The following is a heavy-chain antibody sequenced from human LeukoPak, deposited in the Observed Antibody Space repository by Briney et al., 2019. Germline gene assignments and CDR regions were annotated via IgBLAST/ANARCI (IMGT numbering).Heavy chain of an antibody. Sequence: ASVKVSCKASGCTFTGYYMHWVRQAPGQGLEWMGWINPNSGGTNYAQKFQGRVTMTRDTSISTAYMELSRLRSDDTAVYYCARGGSSGWSPFDYWGQGTLVTVSS. D-gene: IGHD6-19*01. CDR3: ARGGSSGWSPFDY. V-gene: IGHV1-2*02. CDR1: GCTFTGYY. J-gene: IGHJ4*02. CDR2: INPNSGGT.